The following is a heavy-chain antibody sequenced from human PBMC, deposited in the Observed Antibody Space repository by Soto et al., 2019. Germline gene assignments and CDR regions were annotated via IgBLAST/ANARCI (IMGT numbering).Heavy chain of an antibody. CDR3: ARVDLGIGSAFDI. CDR2: IYHSGRT. CDR1: GGSISCGAYS. Sequence: PPETLSLICAVSGGSISCGAYSWSWIRQPPGKGLEWIGYIYHSGRTYYNPSLKSRVTISVDRSKNQFSLKLSSVTAADTAVYYCARVDLGIGSAFDIWGQGPMVT. V-gene: IGHV4-30-2*01. J-gene: IGHJ3*02. D-gene: IGHD7-27*01.